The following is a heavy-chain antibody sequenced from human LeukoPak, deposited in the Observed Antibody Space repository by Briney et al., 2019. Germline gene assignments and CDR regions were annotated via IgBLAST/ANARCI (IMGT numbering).Heavy chain of an antibody. CDR3: ARVGENWNLDY. CDR1: GFTFSDYY. Sequence: GGSLRLSCAASGFTFSDYYMSWIRQAPGKGREGVSYISSSGSTIYYADSVRGRFTISRDNAKNSLYLQMNSLRAEDTAVYYCARVGENWNLDYWGQGTLVTVSS. CDR2: ISSSGSTI. V-gene: IGHV3-11*01. J-gene: IGHJ4*02. D-gene: IGHD1-1*01.